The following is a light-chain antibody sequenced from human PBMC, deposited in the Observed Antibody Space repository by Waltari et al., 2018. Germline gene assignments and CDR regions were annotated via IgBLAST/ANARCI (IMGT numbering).Light chain of an antibody. V-gene: IGLV6-57*01. CDR1: SGSIASNY. CDR2: ESN. Sequence: NFMLTQPHSVSESPGKMVTISCTRSSGSIASNYVQWYQQRPGSSPTTVIYESNQRPSGVPDRFSGSIDSSSNSASLAISGLKTDDEADYYCQSYNSNTEGVFGGGTKLTVL. J-gene: IGLJ3*02. CDR3: QSYNSNTEGV.